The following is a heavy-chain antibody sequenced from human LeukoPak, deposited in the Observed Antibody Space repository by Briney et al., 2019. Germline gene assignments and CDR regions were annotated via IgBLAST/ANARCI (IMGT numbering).Heavy chain of an antibody. D-gene: IGHD3-10*01. CDR1: GYSLTSYG. CDR2: IGPYNGNT. CDR3: ARALYYGSGNFFDY. V-gene: IGHV1-18*04. J-gene: IGHJ4*02. Sequence: ASVKVSCKASGYSLTSYGISWVRQAPGQGLEWMGSIGPYNGNTNYAQNLQGRVTVTTDTSTSTAYMELRSLRSDDTAVCYCARALYYGSGNFFDYWAQATLVTVSS.